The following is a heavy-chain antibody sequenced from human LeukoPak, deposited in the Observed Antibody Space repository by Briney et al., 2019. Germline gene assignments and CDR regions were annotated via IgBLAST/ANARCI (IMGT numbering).Heavy chain of an antibody. CDR1: GFTFSSYG. D-gene: IGHD6-6*01. CDR3: AKVGPEYSSSFLDY. Sequence: RGSLRLSCAASGFTFSSYGMHWVRQAPGKGLEWVAVIRYDGSNKYYADSVKGRFTISRDNSKNTLYLQMNSLRAEDTAVYYCAKVGPEYSSSFLDYWGRGTVVTVSS. V-gene: IGHV3-33*06. J-gene: IGHJ4*02. CDR2: IRYDGSNK.